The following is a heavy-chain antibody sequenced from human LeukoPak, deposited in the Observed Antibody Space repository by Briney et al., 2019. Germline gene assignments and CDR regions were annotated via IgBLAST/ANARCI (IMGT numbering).Heavy chain of an antibody. D-gene: IGHD4-11*01. Sequence: GGSLRLSCAASGFTFSSYWMHWVRQAPGKGLVWVSRIKSDGSSIMYADSVKGRFTISRDNAKSTLYLQMNSLRAEDTAVYYCARDSSTGYQLDYWGQGTLVTVSS. CDR1: GFTFSSYW. V-gene: IGHV3-74*03. CDR3: ARDSSTGYQLDY. J-gene: IGHJ4*02. CDR2: IKSDGSSI.